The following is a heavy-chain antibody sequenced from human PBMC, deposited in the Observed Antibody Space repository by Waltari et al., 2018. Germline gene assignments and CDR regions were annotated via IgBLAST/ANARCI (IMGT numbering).Heavy chain of an antibody. CDR1: GLPFSTVW. D-gene: IGHD2-8*01. CDR2: SKSQTGGGTT. J-gene: IGHJ4*02. CDR3: VKMNQMGAFDY. Sequence: EVRLVESGGGLVQPGESLRISCAASGLPFSTVWMTWVRQAPGKGLEWVGLSKSQTGGGTTDYAAPVKGRFTILRDDSKNTLYLQMDSLKTEDTAVYYCVKMNQMGAFDYWGQGTLVTVSS. V-gene: IGHV3-15*01.